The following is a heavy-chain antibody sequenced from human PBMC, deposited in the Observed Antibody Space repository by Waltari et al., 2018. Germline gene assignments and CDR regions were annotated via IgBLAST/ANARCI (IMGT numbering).Heavy chain of an antibody. CDR1: GGTFSSYA. V-gene: IGHV1-69*12. Sequence: QLQLVQSGAEVKKAGSSVNVSCKSSGGTFSSYAISWVRPAPGQGLEWMGGIIPIFGTANYAQKFQGRVTITADESTSTAYMELSSLRSEDTAVYYCARGSLEPRLYYYYYMDVWGKGTTVTISS. D-gene: IGHD1-1*01. CDR3: ARGSLEPRLYYYYYMDV. CDR2: IIPIFGTA. J-gene: IGHJ6*03.